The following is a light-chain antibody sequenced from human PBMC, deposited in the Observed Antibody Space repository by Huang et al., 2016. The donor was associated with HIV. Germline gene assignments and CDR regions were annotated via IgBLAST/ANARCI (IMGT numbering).Light chain of an antibody. J-gene: IGKJ2*01. Sequence: EIVLTQSPGTLSLSPGERATLSCRASQSVSSSYLAWYQQRPGQAPRLFIYGASTRATGIPDRFSGSGSRTDFTLTISRLEPEDVAVYYCQHYGSSPSYTFGQGTKLEIK. CDR3: QHYGSSPSYT. V-gene: IGKV3-20*01. CDR2: GAS. CDR1: QSVSSSY.